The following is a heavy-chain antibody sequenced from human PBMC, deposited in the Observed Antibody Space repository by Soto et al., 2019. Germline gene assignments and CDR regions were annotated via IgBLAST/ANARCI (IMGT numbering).Heavy chain of an antibody. J-gene: IGHJ4*02. CDR3: ARGTYYDILTGYYTPDY. CDR1: GFTFSSYA. D-gene: IGHD3-9*01. V-gene: IGHV3-30-3*01. CDR2: ISYDGSNK. Sequence: EHLLESGGGLVQPGGSLRLSCAASGFTFSSYAMHWVRQAPGKGLEWGAVISYDGSNKYYADSVKGRFTISRDNSKNTLYLQMNSLRAEDTAVYYCARGTYYDILTGYYTPDYWGQGTLVPVSS.